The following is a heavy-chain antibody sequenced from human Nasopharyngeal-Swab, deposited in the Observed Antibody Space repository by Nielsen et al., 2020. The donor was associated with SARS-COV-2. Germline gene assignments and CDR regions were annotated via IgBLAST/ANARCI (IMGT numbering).Heavy chain of an antibody. CDR3: AKDFADWFFFDY. Sequence: SLKISCAASGFTFEDYTMHWVRQVPGKGLEWVACISWNSGTIGYADSVKGRFTISRDNAKNSLFLQMNSLRPEDTALYYCAKDFADWFFFDYWGQGVLVSVSS. CDR2: ISWNSGTI. CDR1: GFTFEDYT. J-gene: IGHJ4*02. D-gene: IGHD3-9*01. V-gene: IGHV3-9*01.